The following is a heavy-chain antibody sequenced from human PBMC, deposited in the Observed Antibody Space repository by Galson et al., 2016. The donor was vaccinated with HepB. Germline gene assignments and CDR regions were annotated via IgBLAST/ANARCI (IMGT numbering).Heavy chain of an antibody. Sequence: SLRLSCAASGFTFSYYEMNWVRQAPGKGLEWISYISNSGSTIYYADSVKGRFTISRDILKNSLFLQMNSLRPEDTAVYYCARAGHFDGGGFFTYKGPNEPNHFDYWGQGTLGTVST. V-gene: IGHV3-48*03. D-gene: IGHD3-22*01. CDR2: ISNSGSTI. CDR3: ARAGHFDGGGFFTYKGPNEPNHFDY. CDR1: GFTFSYYE. J-gene: IGHJ4*02.